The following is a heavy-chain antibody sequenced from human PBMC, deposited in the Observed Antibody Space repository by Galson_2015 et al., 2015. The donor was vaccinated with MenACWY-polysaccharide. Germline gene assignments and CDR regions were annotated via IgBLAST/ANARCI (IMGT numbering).Heavy chain of an antibody. D-gene: IGHD5-12*01. V-gene: IGHV4-59*01. CDR3: ARGVDIGMTKLVGEY. CDR2: IYSSGST. CDR1: VGSITNSY. Sequence: SEPLSLTCPVSVGSITNSYWSWIRQPPGKGLEWVGYIYSSGSTNYNPSLKSRVTISVDTSKNQFSLKLNSMTPADTAVYYCARGVDIGMTKLVGEYWGQGALVTVSS. J-gene: IGHJ4*02.